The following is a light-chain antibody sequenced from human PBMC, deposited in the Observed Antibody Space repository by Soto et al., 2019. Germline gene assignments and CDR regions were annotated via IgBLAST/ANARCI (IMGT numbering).Light chain of an antibody. CDR3: RLHYGGQLGV. CDR1: TGAVTSGYY. Sequence: QAVVTQEPSLTVSPGGTVTLTCATSTGAVTSGYYPNWFQQKPGQAPRALIYSTNHKYSWTPARFSGSLLGGKAALTLSGGQPADEAADYCRLHYGGQLGVFGGGTKLTVL. J-gene: IGLJ2*01. CDR2: STN. V-gene: IGLV7-43*01.